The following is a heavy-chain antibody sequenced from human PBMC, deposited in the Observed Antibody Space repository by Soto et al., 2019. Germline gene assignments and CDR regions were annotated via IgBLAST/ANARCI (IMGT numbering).Heavy chain of an antibody. CDR1: GGSISSYY. CDR2: TYYSGST. Sequence: SETLSLTCTVSGGSISSYYWSWIRQPPGKGLEWIGYTYYSGSTNYNPSLKSRVTISVDTSKNQFSLKLSSVTAADTAVYYCARGLISGYYLYDAFDIWGQGTMVTVSS. CDR3: ARGLISGYYLYDAFDI. V-gene: IGHV4-59*01. D-gene: IGHD3-22*01. J-gene: IGHJ3*02.